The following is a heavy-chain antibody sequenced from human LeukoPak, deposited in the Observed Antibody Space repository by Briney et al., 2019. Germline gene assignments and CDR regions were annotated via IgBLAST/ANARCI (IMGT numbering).Heavy chain of an antibody. CDR3: ARDGYNWNDWFDP. Sequence: PSETLSLTCTVSGGSISSGGYYWSWSRQHPGKGLEWIGYIYYSGSTYYNPSLKSRVTISVDTSKNQFSLKLSSVTAADTAVYYCARDGYNWNDWFDPWGQGTLVTVSS. CDR2: IYYSGST. CDR1: GGSISSGGYY. V-gene: IGHV4-31*03. D-gene: IGHD1-1*01. J-gene: IGHJ5*02.